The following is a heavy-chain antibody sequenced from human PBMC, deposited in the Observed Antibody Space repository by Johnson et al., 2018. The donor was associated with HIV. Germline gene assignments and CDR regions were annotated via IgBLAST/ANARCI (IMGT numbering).Heavy chain of an antibody. CDR2: ISYDASNK. CDR3: ARRLGVVGAIGKGAFDI. CDR1: AFTFSSYA. V-gene: IGHV3-30*04. Sequence: QEKLVESGGGVVQPGRSLRLSCAASAFTFSSYAMHWVRQAPGKGLELVAVISYDASNKYYADSVKGRFTISRDNSENTLYLQMNSLKAEDTAVYYCARRLGVVGAIGKGAFDIWGQGTMVTVSS. J-gene: IGHJ3*02. D-gene: IGHD1-26*01.